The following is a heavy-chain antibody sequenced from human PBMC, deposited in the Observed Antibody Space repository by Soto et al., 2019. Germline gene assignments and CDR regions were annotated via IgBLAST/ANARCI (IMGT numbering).Heavy chain of an antibody. J-gene: IGHJ4*02. CDR3: ARLEYDYIWGSYRYPYDY. D-gene: IGHD3-16*02. CDR1: GFTFSSYW. Sequence: EVQLVESGGGLVQPGGSLRLSCAASGFTFSSYWMSWVRQAPGKGLEWVANIKQDGSEKYYVDSVKGRFTISRDNAKNSLYLQMNSLRAEDTAVYYCARLEYDYIWGSYRYPYDYWGQGTLVTVSS. CDR2: IKQDGSEK. V-gene: IGHV3-7*01.